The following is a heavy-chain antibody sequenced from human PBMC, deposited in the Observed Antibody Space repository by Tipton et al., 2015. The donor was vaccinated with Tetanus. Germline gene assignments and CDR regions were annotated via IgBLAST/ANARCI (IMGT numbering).Heavy chain of an antibody. D-gene: IGHD4-23*01. V-gene: IGHV4-59*01. CDR2: IYYSGST. CDR3: ASMTPVDWYFDL. CDR1: GGSFSGYF. Sequence: TLSLTCAVYGGSFSGYFWSWIRQSPGQGLEWIGLIYYSGSTSYNPSLKSRVTISVDTSKNQLSLKLTSVTAADTAVYYCASMTPVDWYFDLWGRGTLVTVSS. J-gene: IGHJ2*01.